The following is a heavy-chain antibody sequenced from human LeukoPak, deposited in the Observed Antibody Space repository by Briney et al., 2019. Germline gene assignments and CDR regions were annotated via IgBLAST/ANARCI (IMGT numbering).Heavy chain of an antibody. J-gene: IGHJ4*02. D-gene: IGHD3-3*01. CDR1: GFTFSSYA. CDR2: TSGSGGST. CDR3: ANGAYDFWSGYYLYD. V-gene: IGHV3-23*01. Sequence: PGGSLRLSCAASGFTFSSYAMSWVRQAPGKGLEWVSATSGSGGSTYYADSVKGRFTISRDNSKNTLYLQMNSLRAEDTAVYYCANGAYDFWSGYYLYDWGQGTLVTVSS.